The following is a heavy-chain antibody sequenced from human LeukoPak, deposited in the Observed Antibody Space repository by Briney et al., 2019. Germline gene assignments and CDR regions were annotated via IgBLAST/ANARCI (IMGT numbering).Heavy chain of an antibody. Sequence: GASVKVSCKASGYTFTSYGISWVRQAPGQGLEWMGWISAYNGNTNYAQKLQGRVTMTTDTSTSTAYMELMSLRSDGTAVYYCARHRVVVPAAIYGYWGQGTLVTVSS. J-gene: IGHJ4*02. CDR2: ISAYNGNT. D-gene: IGHD2-2*01. V-gene: IGHV1-18*01. CDR3: ARHRVVVPAAIYGY. CDR1: GYTFTSYG.